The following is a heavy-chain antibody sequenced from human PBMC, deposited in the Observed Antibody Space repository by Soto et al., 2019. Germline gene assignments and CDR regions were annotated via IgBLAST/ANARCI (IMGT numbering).Heavy chain of an antibody. Sequence: SETLSLTCAVYGGSFSGYYWSWIRQPPGKGLEWIGEINHSGSTNYNPSLKSRVTISVDTSKNQFSLKLSSVTAADTAVYYCARGDYGDYSIPLGPHYYYGMDVWGQGTTVTVSS. CDR2: INHSGST. CDR3: ARGDYGDYSIPLGPHYYYGMDV. CDR1: GGSFSGYY. D-gene: IGHD4-17*01. V-gene: IGHV4-34*01. J-gene: IGHJ6*02.